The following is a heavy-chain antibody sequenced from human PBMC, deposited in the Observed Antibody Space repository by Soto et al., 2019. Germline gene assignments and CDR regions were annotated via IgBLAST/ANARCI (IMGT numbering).Heavy chain of an antibody. V-gene: IGHV4-59*08. CDR3: ARQKWPPKYYMDV. Sequence: SETLSLTCTVSGGSISSYYWSWIRQPPGKGLEWIGYIYYSGSTNYNPSLKSRVTVSVDTSKNQFSLKLSSVTAADTAVYYCARQKWPPKYYMDVWGKGTTVTAP. D-gene: IGHD5-12*01. CDR2: IYYSGST. J-gene: IGHJ6*03. CDR1: GGSISSYY.